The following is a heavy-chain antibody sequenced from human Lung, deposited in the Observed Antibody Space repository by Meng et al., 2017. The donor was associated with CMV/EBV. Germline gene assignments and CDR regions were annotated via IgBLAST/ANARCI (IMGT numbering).Heavy chain of an antibody. CDR3: LRRSGGSV. V-gene: IGHV4-4*02. CDR1: GCSMPNHDW. D-gene: IGHD3-10*01. J-gene: IGHJ1*01. CDR2: IPHRGSS. Sequence: VQWRGAGPALVKPSGALPLTFPCSGCSMPNHDWGAWGRQPPGKGLEWIGEIPHRGSSAYNPSLKSRVSMSIDKSKNQFSLKLTSVTAADTAVYHCLRRSGGSVWGQGTLVTVSS.